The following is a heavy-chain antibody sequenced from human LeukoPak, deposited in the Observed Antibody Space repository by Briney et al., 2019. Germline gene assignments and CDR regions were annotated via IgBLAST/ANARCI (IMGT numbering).Heavy chain of an antibody. Sequence: SETLSLTCSVSGGSIYSYYWSWIRQPPGKGLEWMGSIYFSGTTNYNPSLKSRVTISVDTSKEQFSVKLTSVTAADTAVYYCARGRYKLLWFGTNWFDPWGQGTLVTVSS. V-gene: IGHV4-59*08. CDR2: IYFSGTT. J-gene: IGHJ5*02. CDR3: ARGRYKLLWFGTNWFDP. CDR1: GGSIYSYY. D-gene: IGHD3-10*01.